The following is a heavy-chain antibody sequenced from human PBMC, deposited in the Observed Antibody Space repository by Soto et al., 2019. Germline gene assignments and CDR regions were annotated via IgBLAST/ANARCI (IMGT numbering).Heavy chain of an antibody. V-gene: IGHV3-13*05. CDR2: LGAADDP. D-gene: IGHD2-15*01. CDR3: ARAYSGRLPRREDYYYAMDV. Sequence: GGSLRLSCAASAFTLSAYDMHWVRQPNGKGLEWVSALGAADDPYYLGSVKGRFTISRENAKNSLYLQMNNLRAGDTAVYYCARAYSGRLPRREDYYYAMDVWGQGTTVTVSS. J-gene: IGHJ6*02. CDR1: AFTLSAYD.